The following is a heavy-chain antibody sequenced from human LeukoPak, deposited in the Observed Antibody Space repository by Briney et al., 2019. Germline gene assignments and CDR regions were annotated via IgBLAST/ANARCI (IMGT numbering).Heavy chain of an antibody. J-gene: IGHJ4*02. Sequence: GSSVKVSCKASGGTFSSYAISWVRQAPGQGLEWMGIINPSGGSTSYAQKFQGRVTMTRDTSTSTVYMELSSLRSEDTAVYYCAREPVLSSSWYYFDYWGQGTLVTVSS. CDR2: INPSGGST. V-gene: IGHV1-46*01. CDR1: GGTFSSYA. CDR3: AREPVLSSSWYYFDY. D-gene: IGHD6-13*01.